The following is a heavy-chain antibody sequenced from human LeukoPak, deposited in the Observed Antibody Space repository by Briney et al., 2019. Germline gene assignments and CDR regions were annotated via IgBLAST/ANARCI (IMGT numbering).Heavy chain of an antibody. CDR2: IDTNTGIP. J-gene: IGHJ4*02. D-gene: IGHD1-14*01. Sequence: GASVKVSCKASGYTFTNFAMNWVRQAPGQGLEWMGWIDTNTGIPTYAQGFTGRIVFSLDTSVSTVYLQISSLQDDDAAVYYCARDPGSQRVNRLARRGDYWGQGTLVTVSS. CDR3: ARDPGSQRVNRLARRGDY. CDR1: GYTFTNFA. V-gene: IGHV7-4-1*02.